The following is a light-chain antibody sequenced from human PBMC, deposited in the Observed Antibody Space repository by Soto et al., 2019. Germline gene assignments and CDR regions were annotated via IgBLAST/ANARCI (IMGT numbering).Light chain of an antibody. CDR1: SSDVGAYNY. CDR3: NSYTSSTSVV. V-gene: IGLV2-14*01. CDR2: EVS. J-gene: IGLJ2*01. Sequence: QSALTQPASVSGSPGQSITISCTGTSSDVGAYNYVSWYQQHPGKAPKLLIYEVSNRPSRVSNRFSGSKSGNTASLTISGLQAQDEAAYFCNSYTSSTSVVFGGGTKLTVL.